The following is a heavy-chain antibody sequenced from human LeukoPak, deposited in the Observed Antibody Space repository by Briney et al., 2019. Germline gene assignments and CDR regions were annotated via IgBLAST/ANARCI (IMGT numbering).Heavy chain of an antibody. Sequence: GGSLRLSCAASGFTVSSNYMSWVRQAPGKGLEWVSVIYSGGSTYYADSVKGRFTISRDNSKNTLYLQMNSLRAEDTAVYYCARGLQGYYDSLTGYYRGRYYFDYWGQGTLVTVSS. V-gene: IGHV3-53*01. J-gene: IGHJ4*02. D-gene: IGHD3-9*01. CDR3: ARGLQGYYDSLTGYYRGRYYFDY. CDR1: GFTVSSNY. CDR2: IYSGGST.